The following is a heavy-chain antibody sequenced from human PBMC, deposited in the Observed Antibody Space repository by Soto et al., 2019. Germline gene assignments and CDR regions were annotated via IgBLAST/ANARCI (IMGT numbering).Heavy chain of an antibody. CDR2: IYYNGST. D-gene: IGHD3-10*01. Sequence: SETLSLTCTVIGGSIRSPNYYWSWIRQHPGKGLEWIGNIYYNGSTNYTPSLKSRAVISLDTSKNQFSLKLNSVTAADMVLFYCARDAPLCFGELSHWGQGTLVTVSS. J-gene: IGHJ4*02. CDR3: ARDAPLCFGELSH. V-gene: IGHV4-31*03. CDR1: GGSIRSPNYY.